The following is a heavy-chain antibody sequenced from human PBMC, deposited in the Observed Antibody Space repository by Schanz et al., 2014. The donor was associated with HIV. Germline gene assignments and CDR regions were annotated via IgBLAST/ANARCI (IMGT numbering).Heavy chain of an antibody. CDR3: ARGASVAARWWFDP. Sequence: QVQLVQSGAEVKAPGASVKVSCKTSGYTFTGHYMHWIRQAPGQGLEWMGWINPNSGATQYAQKFQDRVTMTREKSISTVYMGLTSLTPDDTAVYFCARGASVAARWWFDPWGQGTLIIVSS. V-gene: IGHV1-2*02. CDR2: INPNSGAT. CDR1: GYTFTGHY. J-gene: IGHJ5*02. D-gene: IGHD6-25*01.